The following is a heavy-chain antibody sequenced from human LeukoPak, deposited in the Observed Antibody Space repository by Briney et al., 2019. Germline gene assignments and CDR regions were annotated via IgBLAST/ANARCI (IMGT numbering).Heavy chain of an antibody. CDR1: GGTFSSYA. V-gene: IGHV1-69*13. J-gene: IGHJ4*02. Sequence: GASVKVSCRASGGTFSSYAISWVRQAPGQGLEWMGGIIPIFGTANYAQKFQGRVTITADESTSTAYMELSSLRSEDTAVYYCAREGSIAGDYWGQGTLVTVSS. CDR2: IIPIFGTA. CDR3: AREGSIAGDY. D-gene: IGHD6-6*01.